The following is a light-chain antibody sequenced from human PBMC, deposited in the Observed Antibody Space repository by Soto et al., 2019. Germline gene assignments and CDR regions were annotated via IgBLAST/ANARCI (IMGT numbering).Light chain of an antibody. J-gene: IGKJ1*01. CDR3: HQHGGSPET. Sequence: EIEITQSPATLSVSPSACECLXLRARQSLSSYVAWYQKTPGQPPRLLIVRASNKATGIPDRFSGSGSGTEFILTISGLEPEDSGIYHCHQHGGSPETFGQGTKVDIK. V-gene: IGKV3-20*01. CDR1: QSLSSY. CDR2: RAS.